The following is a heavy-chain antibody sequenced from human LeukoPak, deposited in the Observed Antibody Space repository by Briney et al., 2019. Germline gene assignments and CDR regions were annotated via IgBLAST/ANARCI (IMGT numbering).Heavy chain of an antibody. J-gene: IGHJ4*02. D-gene: IGHD6-13*01. CDR3: ARVRGNSCDY. Sequence: ASVTVSCKTSGYRHSGYYMHWLRQAPGQGLEWMGWIRGDTGDTDSTQKFQGRVTMTRDTSTNTAYMELSRLRYDDTSMYFCARVRGNSCDYWGQGTLVTVSS. CDR1: GYRHSGYY. V-gene: IGHV1-2*02. CDR2: IRGDTGDT.